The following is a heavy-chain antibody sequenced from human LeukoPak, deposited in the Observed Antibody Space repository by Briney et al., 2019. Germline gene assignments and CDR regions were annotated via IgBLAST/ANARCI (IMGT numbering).Heavy chain of an antibody. D-gene: IGHD3-10*01. J-gene: IGHJ4*02. V-gene: IGHV1-18*04. CDR2: ISTYDGNT. CDR1: GYTFTRYG. CDR3: ARERVARGENFDY. Sequence: GASVKVSCKASGYTFTRYGISWVRQAPGQGLEWMGWISTYDGNTNYAQNLQGRVTMTTDTSATTAYMELRNLRSDDTAVYYCARERVARGENFDYWGQGTLVTVSS.